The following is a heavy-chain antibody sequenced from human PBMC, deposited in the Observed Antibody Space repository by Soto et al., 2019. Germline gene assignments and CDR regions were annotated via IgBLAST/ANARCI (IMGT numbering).Heavy chain of an antibody. CDR3: ARANSRTFPGAAGDKTSDSSGCWFDP. CDR1: EVSLINNY. D-gene: IGHD6-13*01. CDR2: INPAVSVT. V-gene: IGHV1-46*03. J-gene: IGHJ5*02. Sequence: APLKLSCKAVEVSLINNYVHWVRQAPEQGPKWMGVINPAVSVTVYALKLQDRVTVTRDTSPSTVYMELTSMTSADTAIYYCARANSRTFPGAAGDKTSDSSGCWFDPWGQGTPVTVSS.